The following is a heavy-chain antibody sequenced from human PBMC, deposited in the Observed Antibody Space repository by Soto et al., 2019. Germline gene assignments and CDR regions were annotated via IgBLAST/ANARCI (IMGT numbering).Heavy chain of an antibody. CDR2: IDSRGRTL. Sequence: TGGSLRLSCAASGFTFTDYSMSWIRQAPGKGLEWLAFIDSRGRTLSYADSVKGRFTISRDNAKNSLHLQMHSLRADDTAVYYCARQAARNYIDSWGQGDVVTVSS. CDR3: ARQAARNYIDS. D-gene: IGHD6-6*01. V-gene: IGHV3-11*01. CDR1: GFTFTDYS. J-gene: IGHJ4*02.